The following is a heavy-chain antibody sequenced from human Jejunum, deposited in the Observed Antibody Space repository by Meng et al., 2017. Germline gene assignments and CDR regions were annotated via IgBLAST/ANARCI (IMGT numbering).Heavy chain of an antibody. V-gene: IGHV3-23*01. D-gene: IGHD2-15*01. CDR3: AKEALRYCSGGSCYPDY. CDR2: ISGSGGST. CDR1: GYTFSDYA. J-gene: IGHJ4*02. Sequence: GESLKISCAASGYTFSDYAMSWVRQAPGKGLEWVSSISGSGGSTYYADSVKGRFTISRDNSKNTLYVQMNSLRVEDTSIYYCAKEALRYCSGGSCYPDYWGQGTLVTVLL.